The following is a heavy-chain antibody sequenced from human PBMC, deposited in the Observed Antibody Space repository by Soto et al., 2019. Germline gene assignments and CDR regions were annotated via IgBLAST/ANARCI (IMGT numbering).Heavy chain of an antibody. V-gene: IGHV3-53*01. D-gene: IGHD3-22*01. CDR2: IYSGGST. CDR3: AREESYDSSLYYFDY. J-gene: IGHJ4*02. CDR1: GFTVSSNY. Sequence: HPGGSLRLSCAASGFTVSSNYMSWVRQAPGKGLEWVSVIYSGGSTYYADSVKGRFTISRDNSKNTLYLQMNSLGAEDTAVYYCAREESYDSSLYYFDYWGQGTLVTVS.